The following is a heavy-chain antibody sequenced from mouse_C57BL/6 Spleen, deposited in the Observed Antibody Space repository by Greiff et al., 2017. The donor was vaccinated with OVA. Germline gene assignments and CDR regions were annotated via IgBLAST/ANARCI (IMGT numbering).Heavy chain of an antibody. CDR1: GYTFTSYW. D-gene: IGHD2-4*01. J-gene: IGHJ3*01. CDR3: ARDDYDVWFAY. CDR2: IHPNRGST. V-gene: IGHV1-64*01. Sequence: QVQLQQPGAELVKPGASVKLSCKASGYTFTSYWMHWVKQRPGQGLEWIGMIHPNRGSTNYNEKFKSKATLTVDKSSSTAYMQLSSLTSEDSAVYYCARDDYDVWFAYWGQGTLVTVSA.